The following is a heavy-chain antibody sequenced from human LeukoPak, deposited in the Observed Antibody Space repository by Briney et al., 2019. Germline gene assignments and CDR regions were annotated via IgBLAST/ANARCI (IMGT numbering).Heavy chain of an antibody. D-gene: IGHD1-14*01. CDR1: GYTFTTYW. CDR2: IYPGDSDT. J-gene: IGHJ6*03. V-gene: IGHV5-51*01. CDR3: ARYRRTGAYYYYYYMDV. Sequence: GESLKISCKGSGYTFTTYWIGWVRQMPGKGLEWMGIIYPGDSDTRYSPSFQGQVTISADKSISTAYPQWSSLKASDTAMYYCARYRRTGAYYYYYYMDVWGKGTTVTISS.